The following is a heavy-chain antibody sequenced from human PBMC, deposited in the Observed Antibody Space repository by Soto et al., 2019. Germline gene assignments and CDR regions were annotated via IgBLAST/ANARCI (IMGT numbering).Heavy chain of an antibody. CDR1: GFTFSSYG. CDR3: AKDAGHLGGSDY. J-gene: IGHJ4*02. CDR2: ISYDGSNK. Sequence: SGGSLRLSCAASGFTFSSYGMHWVRQAPGKGLEWVAVISYDGSNKYYADSVKGRFTISRDNSKNTLYLQMNSLRAEDTAVYYCAKDAGHLGGSDYWGQGTLVTVSS. V-gene: IGHV3-30*18.